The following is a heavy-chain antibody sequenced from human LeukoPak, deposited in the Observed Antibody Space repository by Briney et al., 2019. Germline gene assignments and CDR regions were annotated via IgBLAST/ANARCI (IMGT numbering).Heavy chain of an antibody. J-gene: IGHJ3*02. CDR2: TKSKTDGGTT. Sequence: GRSLRLSFAASGFTFTNAWMSSVPQAPGKGPEWVGRTKSKTDGGTTDYAAPVKVRFAISRDDSKNTLYLQMNSLKTEDTALYYCITTTFNDAFDIWGQGTMVTVSS. CDR1: GFTFTNAW. V-gene: IGHV3-15*01. CDR3: ITTTFNDAFDI. D-gene: IGHD2/OR15-2a*01.